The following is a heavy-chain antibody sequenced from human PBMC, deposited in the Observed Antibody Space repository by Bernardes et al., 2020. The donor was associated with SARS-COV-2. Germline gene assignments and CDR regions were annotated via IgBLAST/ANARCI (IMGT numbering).Heavy chain of an antibody. V-gene: IGHV3-7*01. CDR1: GFTFSSYW. D-gene: IGHD3-10*01. CDR3: ARGIYRGYYFDY. J-gene: IGHJ4*02. Sequence: GVLRLSCAASGFTFSSYWMSWVRQAPGKGLEWVANIKQDGSEKYYVDSVKGRFTISRDNAKNSLYLQMNSLRAEDTAVYYCARGIYRGYYFDYWGQGTLVTVSS. CDR2: IKQDGSEK.